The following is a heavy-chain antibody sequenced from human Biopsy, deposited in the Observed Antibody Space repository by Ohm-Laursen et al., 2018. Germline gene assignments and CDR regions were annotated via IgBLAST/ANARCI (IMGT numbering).Heavy chain of an antibody. D-gene: IGHD7-27*01. CDR2: ISASSSYI. V-gene: IGHV3-21*01. J-gene: IGHJ4*02. CDR1: GVTLSGYS. Sequence: SLRLSCAASGVTLSGYSMNWVRQAPGKGLEWVSSISASSSYIYYADSVKGRFTVSKEDGKNSLYLHMNSLRAEDTAVFYCAKDLRNNNWGVENWGQGTLVTVSS. CDR3: AKDLRNNNWGVEN.